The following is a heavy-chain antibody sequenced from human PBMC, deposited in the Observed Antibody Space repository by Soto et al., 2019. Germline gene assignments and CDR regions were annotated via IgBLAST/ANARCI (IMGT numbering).Heavy chain of an antibody. CDR2: ISWNSGSI. Sequence: EVQLVESGGGLVQPGRSLRLSCAASGFTFDDYAMHWVRQAPGKGLEWVSGISWNSGSIGYADSVKGRFTISRDNAKNSLYLQMNSLRAEDTALYYSAKGGGSYPDDAFDIWGQGTMVTVSS. J-gene: IGHJ3*02. D-gene: IGHD1-26*01. CDR1: GFTFDDYA. V-gene: IGHV3-9*01. CDR3: AKGGGSYPDDAFDI.